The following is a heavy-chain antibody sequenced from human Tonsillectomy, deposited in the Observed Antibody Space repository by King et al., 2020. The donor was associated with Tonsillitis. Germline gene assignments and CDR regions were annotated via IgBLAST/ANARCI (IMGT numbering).Heavy chain of an antibody. Sequence: QVQLVQSGAEVKKPGASVKVSCKASGFTFPNYGITWVRQAPGQGLEWMGWISAYNGDTDYAQKLQGRVTMTTDTSTTTAYMELRSLRSDDTAIYFCARTRTGHVVSGFDSWGQGTLVTVSS. CDR1: GFTFPNYG. V-gene: IGHV1-18*01. D-gene: IGHD3/OR15-3a*01. CDR2: ISAYNGDT. J-gene: IGHJ4*02. CDR3: ARTRTGHVVSGFDS.